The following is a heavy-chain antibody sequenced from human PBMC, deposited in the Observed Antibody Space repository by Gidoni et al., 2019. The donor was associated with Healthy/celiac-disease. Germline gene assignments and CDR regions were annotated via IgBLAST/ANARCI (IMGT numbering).Heavy chain of an antibody. CDR1: GFTFDDYT. CDR2: ISWDGGST. CDR3: AKDMVAVAGESLVFDY. J-gene: IGHJ4*02. D-gene: IGHD6-19*01. V-gene: IGHV3-43*01. Sequence: EVQLVESGGVVVQPGGSLRLSCAASGFTFDDYTMHWVRQAPGKGLEWVSLISWDGGSTYYADSVKGRFTISRDNSKNSLYLQMNSLRTEDTALYYCAKDMVAVAGESLVFDYWGQGTLVTVSS.